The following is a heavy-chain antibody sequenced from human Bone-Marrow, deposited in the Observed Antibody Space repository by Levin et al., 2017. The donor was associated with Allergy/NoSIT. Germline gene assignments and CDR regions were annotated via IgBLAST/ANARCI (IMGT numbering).Heavy chain of an antibody. CDR3: ARGGITYDY. CDR2: ISNDESDI. V-gene: IGHV3-74*01. CDR1: GFTFSSYW. D-gene: IGHD3-10*01. J-gene: IGHJ4*02. Sequence: GGSLRLSCTASGFTFSSYWMHWVRQAPGKGLVWVSRISNDESDITYADSVKGRFTISRDNAKNTLYLQMNSLRAEDTAMYYCARGGITYDYWGLGTLVSVSS.